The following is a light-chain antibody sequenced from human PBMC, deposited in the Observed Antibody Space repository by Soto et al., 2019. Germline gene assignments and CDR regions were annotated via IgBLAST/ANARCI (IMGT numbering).Light chain of an antibody. CDR2: DVN. CDR1: RSDIGAYNF. CDR3: TSWTTSTTMI. V-gene: IGLV2-14*03. J-gene: IGLJ2*01. Sequence: QSVLTQPASVSGSPGQSITISCTGTRSDIGAYNFVSWYQQHPGEVPKLILYDVNVRPSGVSNRFSGSKSGNMASLTISGLQAEDEADYYCTSWTTSTTMIFGGGTKLTVL.